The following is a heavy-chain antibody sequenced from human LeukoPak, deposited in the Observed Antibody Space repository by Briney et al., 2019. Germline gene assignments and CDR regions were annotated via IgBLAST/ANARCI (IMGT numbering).Heavy chain of an antibody. CDR1: GFTFSSYS. Sequence: GGSLRLSCAASGFTFSSYSMNWVRQAPGKGLEWVSSISSSSSYIYYADSLKGRFTISRDNAKNSLYLQMNSLRAEDTAVYYCARDNDAGDAFDIWGQGTMVTVSS. D-gene: IGHD1-1*01. CDR2: ISSSSSYI. J-gene: IGHJ3*02. CDR3: ARDNDAGDAFDI. V-gene: IGHV3-21*01.